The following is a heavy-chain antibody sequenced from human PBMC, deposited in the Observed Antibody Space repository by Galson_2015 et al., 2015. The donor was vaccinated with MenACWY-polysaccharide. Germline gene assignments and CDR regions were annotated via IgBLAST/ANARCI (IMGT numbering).Heavy chain of an antibody. CDR2: IIPIFGTA. CDR3: ARRGRRSVAGTGGWFDP. V-gene: IGHV1-69*13. Sequence: SVKVSCKASGGTFSGYAISWVRQAPGQGLEWMGGIIPIFGTANYAQKFQGRVTITADESTSTAYMELSSLRSEDTAVYYCARRGRRSVAGTGGWFDPWGQGTLVTVSS. J-gene: IGHJ5*02. D-gene: IGHD6-19*01. CDR1: GGTFSGYA.